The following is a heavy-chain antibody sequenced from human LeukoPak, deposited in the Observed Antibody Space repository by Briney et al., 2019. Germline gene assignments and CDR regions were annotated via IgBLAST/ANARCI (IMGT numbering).Heavy chain of an antibody. V-gene: IGHV3-23*01. CDR1: GFTFTNYA. CDR2: ITGSDGSS. CDR3: AKWGDYDILTGYYVPDY. Sequence: PGGSLRLSCVASGFTFTNYAMSWVRQAPGKGLEWVSAITGSDGSSYYADSMKGRFTISRDNSKNTLYLQVNSLRAEDTAVYYCAKWGDYDILTGYYVPDYWGQGTLVTVSS. D-gene: IGHD3-9*01. J-gene: IGHJ4*02.